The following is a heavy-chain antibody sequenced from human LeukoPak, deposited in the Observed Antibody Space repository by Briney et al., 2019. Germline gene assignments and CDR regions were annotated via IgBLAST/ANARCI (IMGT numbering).Heavy chain of an antibody. CDR1: GFTVSSYA. D-gene: IGHD5-18*01. CDR3: AKLPPRIIHLSDYFDY. J-gene: IGHJ4*02. V-gene: IGHV3-23*01. Sequence: GGSLRLSGAASGFTVSSYAMSWGRQAPGKGLEWVSAIGGSGGSQSYEGYVKGRFNISRNNSKTTLYLPMTSLRAEDTDVYYCAKLPPRIIHLSDYFDYWGQGTLVTVSS. CDR2: IGGSGGSQ.